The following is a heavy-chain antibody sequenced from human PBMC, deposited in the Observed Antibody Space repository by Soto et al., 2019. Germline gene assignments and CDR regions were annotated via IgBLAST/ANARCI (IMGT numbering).Heavy chain of an antibody. J-gene: IGHJ3*02. CDR3: AADRIVGATEAFDI. Sequence: ASVKVSCKASGFTFTSSAVQWVRQARGQRLEWIGWIVVGSGNTNYAQKFQERVTITRDMSTSTAYMELSSLRSEDTAVYYCAADRIVGATEAFDIWGQGTMVTVSS. V-gene: IGHV1-58*01. CDR1: GFTFTSSA. CDR2: IVVGSGNT. D-gene: IGHD1-26*01.